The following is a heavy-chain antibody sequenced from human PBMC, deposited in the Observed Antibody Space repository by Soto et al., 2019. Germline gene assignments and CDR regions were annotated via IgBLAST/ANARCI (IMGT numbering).Heavy chain of an antibody. J-gene: IGHJ4*02. Sequence: GGSLRLSCAASGFMFSTYGMHWVRQAPGKGLKWVAVTSFDESIKYYADSVKGRFTISRDNSKNTVYLQMNSLRAEDTAVYYCAKPRGMYSSGWYGGFDYWGQGTLVTVSS. V-gene: IGHV3-30*18. D-gene: IGHD6-19*01. CDR3: AKPRGMYSSGWYGGFDY. CDR1: GFMFSTYG. CDR2: TSFDESIK.